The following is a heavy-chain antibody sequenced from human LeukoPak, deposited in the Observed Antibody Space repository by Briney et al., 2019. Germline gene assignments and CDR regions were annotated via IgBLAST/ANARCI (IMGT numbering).Heavy chain of an antibody. CDR1: GFTFSSYA. D-gene: IGHD4-17*01. V-gene: IGHV3-23*01. CDR3: AKEPRDYGAITSGY. CDR2: ISGSGNSA. J-gene: IGHJ4*02. Sequence: GGSLRLSCAASGFTFSSYAMGWVRQAPGKGLEWVSTISGSGNSAYYADSVKGRFTISRDNSKNTLCLQMNSLRAEDTAVYYCAKEPRDYGAITSGYWGQGTLVTVSS.